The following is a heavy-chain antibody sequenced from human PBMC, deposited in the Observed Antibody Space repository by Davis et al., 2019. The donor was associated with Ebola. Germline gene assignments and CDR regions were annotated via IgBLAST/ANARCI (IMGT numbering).Heavy chain of an antibody. CDR3: AKDLFLRRWLSDY. CDR1: GFTFSDYY. Sequence: GESLKISCAASGFTFSDYYMSWIRQAPGKGLEWVSYISSSGSTIYYADSVKGRFTISRDNAKNSLYLQMNSLRAEDTAVYYCAKDLFLRRWLSDYWGQGTLVTVSS. J-gene: IGHJ4*02. D-gene: IGHD5-12*01. CDR2: ISSSGSTI. V-gene: IGHV3-11*01.